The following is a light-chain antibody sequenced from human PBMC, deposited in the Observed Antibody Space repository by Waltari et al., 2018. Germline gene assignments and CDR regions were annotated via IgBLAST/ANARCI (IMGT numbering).Light chain of an antibody. V-gene: IGKV2-30*02. J-gene: IGKJ1*01. CDR1: QSLVHSDGNTY. CDR2: KVS. Sequence: DVVMTQSPRSLPVTLGQPASIPCRSSQSLVHSDGNTYLSWFQQRPGQSPRRLIYKVSNRDSGVPDRFSGSGSGTDFTLKISRVEAEDVGVYYCMQGTHWPPWTFGQGTKVEIQ. CDR3: MQGTHWPPWT.